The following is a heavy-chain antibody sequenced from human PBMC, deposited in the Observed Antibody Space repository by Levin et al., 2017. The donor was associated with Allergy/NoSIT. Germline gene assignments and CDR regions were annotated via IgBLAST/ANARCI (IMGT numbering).Heavy chain of an antibody. J-gene: IGHJ6*02. CDR3: ARNRIVVSGGNDYYYGMDG. V-gene: IGHV4-61*01. D-gene: IGHD6-19*01. Sequence: SQTLSLTCTVSGGSVSSGTYYWSWIRQPPGKGLEWIGYVNYRGSTKYNPSLKSRVTISVDTSNYGFSLKLSSVTAADTAVYYCARNRIVVSGGNDYYYGMDGWGQGTTVTVSS. CDR2: VNYRGST. CDR1: GGSVSSGTYY.